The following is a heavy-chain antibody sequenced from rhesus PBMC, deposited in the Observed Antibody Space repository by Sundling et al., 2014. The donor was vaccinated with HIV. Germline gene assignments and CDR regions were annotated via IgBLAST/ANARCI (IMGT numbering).Heavy chain of an antibody. V-gene: IGHV4-80*01. J-gene: IGHJ4*01. CDR2: IGIHSGTT. D-gene: IGHD3-28*01. CDR3: ARDTTMIVVFTVLAYFDY. CDR1: GASISSFW. Sequence: QVQVQESGPGLVKPSETLSLTCTVSGASISSFWWSWIRQPPGKGLEWIGEIGIHSGTTNYNPSLKSRVTISRDTSKNQFSLKLTSVTAADTAIYYCARDTTMIVVFTVLAYFDYWGQGVLVTVSS.